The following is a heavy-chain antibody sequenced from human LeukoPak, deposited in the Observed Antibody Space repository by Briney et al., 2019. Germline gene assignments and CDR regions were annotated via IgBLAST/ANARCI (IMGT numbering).Heavy chain of an antibody. Sequence: PSETLSLTCTVSGGSISSSSYYWGWIRQPPGKGLEWIGYIYYTGSTNYNPSLKNRVTISVDTSKNQFSLKLSSVTAADTAVYYCARLVGYGGKRHLDYWGQGTLVTVSS. CDR2: IYYTGST. CDR1: GGSISSSSYY. V-gene: IGHV4-61*05. CDR3: ARLVGYGGKRHLDY. J-gene: IGHJ4*02. D-gene: IGHD4-23*01.